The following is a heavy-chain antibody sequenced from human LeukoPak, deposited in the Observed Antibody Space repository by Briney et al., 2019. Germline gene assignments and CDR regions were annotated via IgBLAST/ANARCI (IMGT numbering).Heavy chain of an antibody. V-gene: IGHV3-23*01. CDR1: GFTFSSYA. CDR2: ISGSGDST. D-gene: IGHD6-19*01. Sequence: GGSLRLSCAASGFTFSSYAMNWVRQAPGKGPEWVSSISGSGDSTYYPDSVKGRFTISRDNSKNTLFLQMNSLRAEDTAIYYCAKHSTGWYLLDYWGQGTLVTVSS. CDR3: AKHSTGWYLLDY. J-gene: IGHJ4*02.